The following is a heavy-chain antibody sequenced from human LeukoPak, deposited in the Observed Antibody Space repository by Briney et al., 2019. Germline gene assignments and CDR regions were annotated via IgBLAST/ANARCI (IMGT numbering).Heavy chain of an antibody. CDR2: ISWNSDRV. V-gene: IGHV3-9*03. CDR3: AKDRGSSWNYYYMDV. J-gene: IGHJ6*03. D-gene: IGHD6-13*01. Sequence: GGSLRLSCAASGFRFDDYALHWVRQTPGKGLEWVSGISWNSDRVDYADSVKGRFTISRDNVRKSLYLQMNSLRAEDMALYYCAKDRGSSWNYYYMDVWGKGTTVTVSS. CDR1: GFRFDDYA.